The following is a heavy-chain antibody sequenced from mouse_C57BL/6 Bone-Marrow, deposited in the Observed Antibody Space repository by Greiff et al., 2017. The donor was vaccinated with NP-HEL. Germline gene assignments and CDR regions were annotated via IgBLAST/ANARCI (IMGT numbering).Heavy chain of an antibody. V-gene: IGHV1-82*01. Sequence: QVQLQQSGPELVKPGASVKISCKASGYAFSSSWMNWVKQRPGKGLEWIGRIYPGDGDTNYNGKFKGKATLTADKSSSTAYMQLSSLTSEDSAVYFCARRRDYGSWYFDVWGTGTTVTVSS. CDR2: IYPGDGDT. J-gene: IGHJ1*03. CDR3: ARRRDYGSWYFDV. D-gene: IGHD2-1*01. CDR1: GYAFSSSW.